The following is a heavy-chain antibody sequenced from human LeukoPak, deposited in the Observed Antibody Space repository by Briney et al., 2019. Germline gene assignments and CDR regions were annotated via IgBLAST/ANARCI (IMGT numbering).Heavy chain of an antibody. CDR1: GLTFSSHW. CDR2: ITNDGSST. J-gene: IGHJ3*02. Sequence: TGGSLRLSCAASGLTFSSHWMHWVRQAPGKGLVWVSRITNDGSSTTYADSVKGRFTISRDNSKNTLYLQMYSLRAEDTAVYYCAKGYESAFDIWGQGTMVTVSS. CDR3: AKGYESAFDI. V-gene: IGHV3-74*01. D-gene: IGHD2-15*01.